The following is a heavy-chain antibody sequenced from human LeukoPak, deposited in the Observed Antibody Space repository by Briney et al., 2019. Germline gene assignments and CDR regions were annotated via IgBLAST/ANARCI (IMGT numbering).Heavy chain of an antibody. CDR3: ARDVDATTASDC. V-gene: IGHV1-69*01. J-gene: IGHJ4*02. D-gene: IGHD4-11*01. CDR2: IIPIFGTA. CDR1: GGTFSSYA. Sequence: ASVKVSCKASGGTFSSYAISWVRQAPGQGLEWMGGIIPIFGTANYAQKFQGRVTITADESTSTVYMELSSLRSEDTAVYYCARDVDATTASDCWGQGTLVTVSS.